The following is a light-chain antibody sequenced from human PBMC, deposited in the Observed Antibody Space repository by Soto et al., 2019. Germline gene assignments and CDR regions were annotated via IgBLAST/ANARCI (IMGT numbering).Light chain of an antibody. CDR1: QSVSSW. V-gene: IGKV1-5*01. CDR3: QQYNTFSPYT. CDR2: DAS. Sequence: DIQMTQSPSTLSASVGDRVTITCRASQSVSSWLAWYQQKPGKAPKLLIYDASSLESGVPSRFSGSGSGTQFTLTIXSLQPXDFATYYCQQYNTFSPYTFGQGTKLEIK. J-gene: IGKJ2*01.